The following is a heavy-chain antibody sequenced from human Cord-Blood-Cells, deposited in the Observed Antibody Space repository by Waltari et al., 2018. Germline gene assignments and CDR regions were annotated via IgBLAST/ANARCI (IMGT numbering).Heavy chain of an antibody. CDR3: TTADSSGYYFDY. V-gene: IGHV3-15*01. CDR2: IKSKTDGGTT. Sequence: EVQLVESGGGLVKPGGSLRLSCAASGFTFSNAWMSWVRQAPGKGLEWVGRIKSKTDGGTTDYAAPVKGRFTISRDDSKNTLYLQMNSLKTEDTAVYYCTTADSSGYYFDYWGQGTLVTVSS. D-gene: IGHD3-22*01. CDR1: GFTFSNAW. J-gene: IGHJ4*02.